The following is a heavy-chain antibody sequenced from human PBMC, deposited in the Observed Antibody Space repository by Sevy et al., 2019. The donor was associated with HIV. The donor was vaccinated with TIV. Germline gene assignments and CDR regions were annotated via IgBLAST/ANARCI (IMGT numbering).Heavy chain of an antibody. Sequence: ASVKVSCKASGYTFTSYTLYWLRQAPGQGLEWLAWINPYNGDPNHGDVFYGRGTLTTDTSTTTGYMDLRSLTSDDTAIYYCARGRTPYTGNFYFDNWGQGALVTVSS. CDR2: INPYNGDP. D-gene: IGHD1-26*01. V-gene: IGHV1-18*04. CDR3: ARGRTPYTGNFYFDN. CDR1: GYTFTSYT. J-gene: IGHJ4*02.